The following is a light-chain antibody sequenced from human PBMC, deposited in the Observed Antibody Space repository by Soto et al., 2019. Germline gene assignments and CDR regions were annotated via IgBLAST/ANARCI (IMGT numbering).Light chain of an antibody. CDR1: QGISSY. Sequence: AIRMTQSPSSFSASTGDRVTITCRASQGISSYLAWYQQKPGKAPKLLIYAASTLQSGVPSRFSGSGSGTDFTPTISCLQSEDFATYYCQQYYSYPRTFGQGTKVDI. J-gene: IGKJ1*01. CDR3: QQYYSYPRT. CDR2: AAS. V-gene: IGKV1-8*01.